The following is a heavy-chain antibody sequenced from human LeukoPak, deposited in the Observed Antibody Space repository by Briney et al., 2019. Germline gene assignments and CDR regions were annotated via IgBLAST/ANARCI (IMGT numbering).Heavy chain of an antibody. Sequence: GGSLRLSCAASGFTFSSYAMSWVRQAPGKGLEWVSAISGSGGSTYYADSVKGRFTISRDNSKNTLYLQMNGLRVEDTAVYYCARIGYSISWSGDYWGQGSLVTVSS. V-gene: IGHV3-23*01. CDR1: GFTFSSYA. J-gene: IGHJ4*02. CDR3: ARIGYSISWSGDY. D-gene: IGHD6-13*01. CDR2: ISGSGGST.